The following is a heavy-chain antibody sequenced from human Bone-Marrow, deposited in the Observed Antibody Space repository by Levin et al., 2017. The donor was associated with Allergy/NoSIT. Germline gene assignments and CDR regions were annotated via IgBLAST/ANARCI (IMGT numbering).Heavy chain of an antibody. CDR3: TLRWVRGVHYFDY. V-gene: IGHV3-15*01. CDR1: GFTFSNAW. Sequence: GESLKISCAASGFTFSNAWMSWVRQAPGKGLEWVGRIKSKTDGGTTDYAAPVKGRFTISRDDSKNTLYLQMNSLKTEDTAVYYCTLRWVRGVHYFDYWGQGTLVTVSS. CDR2: IKSKTDGGTT. J-gene: IGHJ4*02. D-gene: IGHD3-10*01.